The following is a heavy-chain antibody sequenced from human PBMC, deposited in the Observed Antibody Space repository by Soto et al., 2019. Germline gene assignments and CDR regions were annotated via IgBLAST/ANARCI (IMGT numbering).Heavy chain of an antibody. CDR2: IIPIFGTA. Sequence: QVQLVQSGAEVKKPGSSVKVSCKASGGTFSSYAISWVRQAPGQGLEWRGGIIPIFGTANYAQKFQGRVTITADGSTSTAYMELRSLSSEDTAVYYCANTPAVAGVYNWFDPWGQGTLVTVSS. D-gene: IGHD6-19*01. J-gene: IGHJ5*02. V-gene: IGHV1-69*01. CDR3: ANTPAVAGVYNWFDP. CDR1: GGTFSSYA.